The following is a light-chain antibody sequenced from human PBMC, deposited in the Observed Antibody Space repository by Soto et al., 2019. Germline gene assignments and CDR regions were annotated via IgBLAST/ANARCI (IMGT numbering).Light chain of an antibody. Sequence: DIQMTQSPSTLSASVGDRVTITCRASRSIGSWLAWYQQKPGKAPNLLIYDASSLKSGVPSRFSGSGSGTEFTLTIISLQHDDFATYYCQHYNSYSFGQGTKLEIK. V-gene: IGKV1-5*01. CDR3: QHYNSYS. CDR2: DAS. J-gene: IGKJ2*01. CDR1: RSIGSW.